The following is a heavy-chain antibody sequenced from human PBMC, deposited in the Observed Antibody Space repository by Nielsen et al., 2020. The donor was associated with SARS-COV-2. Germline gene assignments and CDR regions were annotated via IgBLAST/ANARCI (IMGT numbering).Heavy chain of an antibody. J-gene: IGHJ3*02. Sequence: WIRQPPGKGLEWIGYIYYSGSTNYNPSLKSRVTISVDTSKNQFSLKLSSVTAADTAVYYCARDANYYDSSGYPYGAFDIWGQGTMVTVSS. CDR2: IYYSGST. D-gene: IGHD3-22*01. V-gene: IGHV4-59*01. CDR3: ARDANYYDSSGYPYGAFDI.